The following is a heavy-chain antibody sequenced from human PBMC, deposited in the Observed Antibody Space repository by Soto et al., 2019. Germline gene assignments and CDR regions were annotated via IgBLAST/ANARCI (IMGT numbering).Heavy chain of an antibody. CDR3: TRRYNWNDYYFDP. V-gene: IGHV4-39*01. D-gene: IGHD1-20*01. J-gene: IGHJ5*02. Sequence: NPSETLSLTCTVSGASISVQSYYWTWIRQPPGKGLEWIGSSYYSGTTYFNPSLKSRAAISVDTSNNQFSLRLTSVTAADTAVYYCTRRYNWNDYYFDPWGQGTLVTVSS. CDR1: GASISVQSYY. CDR2: SYYSGTT.